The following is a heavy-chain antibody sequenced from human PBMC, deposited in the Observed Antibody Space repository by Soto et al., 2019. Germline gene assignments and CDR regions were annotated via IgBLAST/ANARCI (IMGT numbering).Heavy chain of an antibody. J-gene: IGHJ5*02. CDR1: GGSISSGGYS. CDR3: ARDRVEYSSSSKGEGWFDP. V-gene: IGHV4-30-2*01. CDR2: IYHSGST. Sequence: SETLSLTCAVSGGSISSGGYSWSWIRQPPGKGLEWIGYIYHSGSTYYNPSLKSRVTISVDRSKNQFSLKLSSVTAADTAVYYCARDRVEYSSSSKGEGWFDPWGQGTLVTVSS. D-gene: IGHD6-6*01.